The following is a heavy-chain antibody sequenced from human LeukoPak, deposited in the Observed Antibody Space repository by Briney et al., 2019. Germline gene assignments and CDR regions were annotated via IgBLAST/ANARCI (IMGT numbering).Heavy chain of an antibody. Sequence: PSETLSLTCTVSGGSISSYYWSWIRQPPGKGLEWIGSIYHSGSTYYNPSLKSRVTISVDTSKNQFSLKLSSVTAADTAVYYCARAARPYNWFDPWGQGTLVTVSS. CDR3: ARAARPYNWFDP. CDR1: GGSISSYY. V-gene: IGHV4-38-2*02. D-gene: IGHD6-6*01. J-gene: IGHJ5*02. CDR2: IYHSGST.